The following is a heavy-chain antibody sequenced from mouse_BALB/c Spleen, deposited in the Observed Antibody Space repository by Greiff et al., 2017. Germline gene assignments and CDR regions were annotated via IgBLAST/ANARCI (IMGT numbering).Heavy chain of an antibody. D-gene: IGHD2-1*01. CDR3: ARGGYYGTPGAY. Sequence: VQLQQSGAELMKPGASVKISCKATGYTFSSYWIEWVKQRPGHGLEWIGEILPGSGSTNYNEKFKGKATFTADTSSNTAYMQLSSLTSEDSAVYYGARGGYYGTPGAYWGQGTLVTVSA. CDR1: GYTFSSYW. J-gene: IGHJ3*01. V-gene: IGHV1-9*01. CDR2: ILPGSGST.